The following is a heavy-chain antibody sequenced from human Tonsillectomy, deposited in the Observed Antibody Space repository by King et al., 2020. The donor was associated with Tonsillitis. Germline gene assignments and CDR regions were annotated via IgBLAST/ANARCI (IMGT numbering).Heavy chain of an antibody. D-gene: IGHD2-2*03. V-gene: IGHV1-69*01. Sequence: VQLVQSGAEVKKPGSSVKVSCKASGGTFSSYAISWVRQAPGQGLEWMGGIIPIFDTRNYAQKFRDRVTSSADESTSTVYMGLSSLKSEDAAVYYCARGRMDRNWFDPWGQGTLVTVS. CDR3: ARGRMDRNWFDP. CDR2: IIPIFDTR. CDR1: GGTFSSYA. J-gene: IGHJ5*02.